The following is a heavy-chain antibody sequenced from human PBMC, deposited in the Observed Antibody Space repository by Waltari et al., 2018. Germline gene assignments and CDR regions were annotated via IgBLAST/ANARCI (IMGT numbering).Heavy chain of an antibody. CDR3: ARPHDAWSGYYNSYQYYGLDV. CDR1: GYTFPSYD. V-gene: IGHV1-8*01. J-gene: IGHJ6*02. Sequence: QVHLVQSGAEVRKLGASVKVSCRASGYTFPSYDIHWVRQAPGQGLEWLGWMNPNSCYTGYAQKFQGRVIMSRDTSTNTAYMELSSLRSEDTAIYYCARPHDAWSGYYNSYQYYGLDVWGQGTTVTVSS. D-gene: IGHD3-3*01. CDR2: MNPNSCYT.